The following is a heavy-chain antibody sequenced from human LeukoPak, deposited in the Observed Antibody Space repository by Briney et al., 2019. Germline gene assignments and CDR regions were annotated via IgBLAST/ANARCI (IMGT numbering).Heavy chain of an antibody. CDR1: GFTFSSYW. CDR2: INSDGSST. CDR3: ARGELRYFDWLNY. D-gene: IGHD3-9*01. V-gene: IGHV3-74*01. J-gene: IGHJ4*02. Sequence: PGGSLRLSCAASGFTFSSYWMHWVRQAPGKGLVWVSRINSDGSSTSYADSVKGRFTISRDNAKNTLYLQMNSLRAEDTAVYYCARGELRYFDWLNYWGQGTLVTVSS.